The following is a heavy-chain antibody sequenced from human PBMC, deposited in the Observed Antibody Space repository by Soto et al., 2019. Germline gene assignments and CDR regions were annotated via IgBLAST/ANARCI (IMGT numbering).Heavy chain of an antibody. Sequence: GGSLRLSCAASGLTFSSYGMHWVRQAPGKGLEWVAVISYDGSNKYYADSVKGRFTISRDNSKNTLYLQMNSLRAEDTAVYYCAKDHLGYCISTSCYDYYYYGMDVWGQGTTVTVSS. J-gene: IGHJ6*02. V-gene: IGHV3-30*18. D-gene: IGHD2-2*01. CDR3: AKDHLGYCISTSCYDYYYYGMDV. CDR1: GLTFSSYG. CDR2: ISYDGSNK.